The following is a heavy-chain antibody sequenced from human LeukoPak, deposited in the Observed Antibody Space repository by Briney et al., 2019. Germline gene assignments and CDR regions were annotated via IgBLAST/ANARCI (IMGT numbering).Heavy chain of an antibody. CDR3: ARSGTDNWFDP. D-gene: IGHD3-10*01. CDR1: GFTFSSAW. Sequence: GSLRLSCAASGFTFSSAWMNWVRQAPGKGLEWIGEINHSGSTNYNPSLKSRVTISVDTSKNQFSLKLSSVTAADTAVYYCARSGTDNWFDPWGQGTLVTVSS. CDR2: INHSGST. V-gene: IGHV4-34*08. J-gene: IGHJ5*02.